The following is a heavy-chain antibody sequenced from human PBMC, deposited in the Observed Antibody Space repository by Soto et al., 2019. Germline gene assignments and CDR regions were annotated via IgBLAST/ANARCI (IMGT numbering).Heavy chain of an antibody. J-gene: IGHJ4*02. V-gene: IGHV3-30*18. CDR2: ISYDGSNK. CDR3: AKDERVGSSLFDY. Sequence: QVQLVESGGGVVQPGRSLRLSCAASGFTFSSYGMHWVRQAPGKGLEWVAVISYDGSNKYYADSVKGRFTISRDNSKNKLYLQMNSLRAEDTAVYYCAKDERVGSSLFDYWGQGTLVTVSS. CDR1: GFTFSSYG. D-gene: IGHD3-10*01.